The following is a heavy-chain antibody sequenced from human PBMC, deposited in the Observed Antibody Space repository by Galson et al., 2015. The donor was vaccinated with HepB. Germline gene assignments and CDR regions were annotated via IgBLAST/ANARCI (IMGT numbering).Heavy chain of an antibody. J-gene: IGHJ3*02. V-gene: IGHV3-33*01. CDR2: IWHDGSLQ. CDR3: ARYFGNLAAFDI. CDR1: GSDFGVHG. D-gene: IGHD3-9*01. Sequence: SLRLSCAASGSDFGVHGMHWVRQAPGKGLEWVAVIWHDGSLQYYVDSVKGRFTISRDNSKNMLYLQMNSLRAEDTAVYYCARYFGNLAAFDIWGQGTEVTVSS.